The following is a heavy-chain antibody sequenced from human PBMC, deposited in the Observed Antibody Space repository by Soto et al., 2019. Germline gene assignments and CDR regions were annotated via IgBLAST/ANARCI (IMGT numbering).Heavy chain of an antibody. V-gene: IGHV1-69*06. CDR3: ARSSCRDYYDSSGCFDY. J-gene: IGHJ4*02. D-gene: IGHD3-22*01. Sequence: SPLNLSCKASGCTFSSDPSSCLRQTHKQGLEWMGGIIPIFGTANDAQKFQGRVTITADKSTSTAYMELSSLRSEDTAVYYCARSSCRDYYDSSGCFDYWGQGTLVTVSS. CDR1: GCTFSSDP. CDR2: IIPIFGTA.